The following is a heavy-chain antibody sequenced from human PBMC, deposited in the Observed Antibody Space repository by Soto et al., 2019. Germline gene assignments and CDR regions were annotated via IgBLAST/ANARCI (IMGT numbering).Heavy chain of an antibody. D-gene: IGHD4-4*01. CDR1: GGSISGGNYY. CDR2: TYYSGST. J-gene: IGHJ1*01. V-gene: IGHV4-31*03. Sequence: SETLSLTCTVSGGSISGGNYYWSWIRQHPGKGLEWIGYTYYSGSTYYNPSLKSRVTISVDTSKNQFSLKLSSVTAADTAVYYCASSCYDSNGEPPAPWGQGTLVPVSS. CDR3: ASSCYDSNGEPPAP.